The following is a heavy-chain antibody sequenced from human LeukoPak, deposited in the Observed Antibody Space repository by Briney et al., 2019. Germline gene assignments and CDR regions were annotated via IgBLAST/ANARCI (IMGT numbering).Heavy chain of an antibody. J-gene: IGHJ4*02. Sequence: KSSETLSLTCTVSGYSTSSGYYWGWIRQPPGKGLEWIGSIYHSGSTYYNPSLKSRVTISVDTSKNQFSLKLSSVTAADTAVYYCARLGGHTYYYGSGSYLDYWGQGTLVTVSS. D-gene: IGHD3-10*01. CDR2: IYHSGST. V-gene: IGHV4-38-2*02. CDR1: GYSTSSGYY. CDR3: ARLGGHTYYYGSGSYLDY.